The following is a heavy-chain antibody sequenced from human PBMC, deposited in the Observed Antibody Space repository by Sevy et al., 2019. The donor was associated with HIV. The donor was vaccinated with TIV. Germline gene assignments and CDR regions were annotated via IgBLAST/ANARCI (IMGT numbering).Heavy chain of an antibody. CDR3: AAGERYEFWSGYYPSGKVYPGLYYYYGMDV. Sequence: GGSLRLSCAASGFTFSSYAMHWVRQAPGKGLEWVAVISYDGSNKYYADSVKGRFTISRDNSKNTLYLQMNSLRAEDTAVYYCAAGERYEFWSGYYPSGKVYPGLYYYYGMDVWGQGTTVTVSS. V-gene: IGHV3-30-3*01. CDR1: GFTFSSYA. J-gene: IGHJ6*02. D-gene: IGHD3-3*01. CDR2: ISYDGSNK.